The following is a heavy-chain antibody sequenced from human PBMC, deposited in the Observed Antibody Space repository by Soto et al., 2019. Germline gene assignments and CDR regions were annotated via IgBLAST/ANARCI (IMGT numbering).Heavy chain of an antibody. J-gene: IGHJ6*02. Sequence: PSETLSLTCAVYGGSFSGYYWSWIRQPPGKGLEWIGEINHSGSTNYNPSLKSRVTISVDTSKNQFSLKLSSVTAADTAVYYCARDHYYGSGRYYYYGMDVWGQGTTVTVSS. D-gene: IGHD3-10*01. CDR1: GGSFSGYY. CDR3: ARDHYYGSGRYYYYGMDV. CDR2: INHSGST. V-gene: IGHV4-34*01.